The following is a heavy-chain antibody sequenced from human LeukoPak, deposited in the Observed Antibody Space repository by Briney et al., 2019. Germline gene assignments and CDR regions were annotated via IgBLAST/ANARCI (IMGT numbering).Heavy chain of an antibody. V-gene: IGHV3-48*03. CDR1: GFTFSSYE. CDR2: ISSSGSTI. CDR3: ARGGYCSSTSCYADYFDY. D-gene: IGHD2-2*01. J-gene: IGHJ4*02. Sequence: TGGSLRLSCAASGFTFSSYEMNWVRQAPGKGLEWVSYISSSGSTIYYADSVKGRFTISRDNAKNSLYLQMNSLRAEDTAVYYCARGGYCSSTSCYADYFDYWGQGTLVTVSP.